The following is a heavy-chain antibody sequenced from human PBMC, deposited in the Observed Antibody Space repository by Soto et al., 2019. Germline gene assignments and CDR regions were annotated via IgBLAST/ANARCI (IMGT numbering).Heavy chain of an antibody. Sequence: GGSLRLSCAASGFTFSSYWMSWVRQAPGKGLEWVANIKQDGSEKYYVDSVKGRFTISRDNAKNSLYLQMNSLRAEDTAVYYCAGVIVPVVGYCSGGSCYSGAFDIWGQGTMVTVSS. D-gene: IGHD2-15*01. CDR3: AGVIVPVVGYCSGGSCYSGAFDI. J-gene: IGHJ3*02. CDR1: GFTFSSYW. V-gene: IGHV3-7*01. CDR2: IKQDGSEK.